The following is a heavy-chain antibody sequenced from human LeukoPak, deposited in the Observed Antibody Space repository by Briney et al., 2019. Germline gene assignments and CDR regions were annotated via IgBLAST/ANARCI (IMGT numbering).Heavy chain of an antibody. CDR3: AKELTKGRHAFDI. V-gene: IGHV3-74*01. CDR2: INTDGSST. CDR1: GFTFSSYW. Sequence: GGSLRLSCAASGFTFSSYWMHWVRQAPGKGLVWVSRINTDGSSTSYADSVKGRFTISRDNAKNTLYLQMNSLRAEDTAVYYCAKELTKGRHAFDIWGQGTMVTVSS. J-gene: IGHJ3*02. D-gene: IGHD1-14*01.